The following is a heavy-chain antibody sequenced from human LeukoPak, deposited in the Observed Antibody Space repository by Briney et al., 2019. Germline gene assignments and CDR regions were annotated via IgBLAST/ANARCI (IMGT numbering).Heavy chain of an antibody. CDR3: ARIRGDYNFSDI. V-gene: IGHV2-70*11. Sequence: SGPTLSNPTPTLTLTCTFSGFSLSTSGLCVSWIRQPPVKALEWLARIDWDDDKYYSTSLKTRLTISKDAAKNQVVLTMTNMDPVDTATYYCARIRGDYNFSDIWGQGTMVSVSS. D-gene: IGHD4-17*01. CDR2: IDWDDDK. CDR1: GFSLSTSGLC. J-gene: IGHJ3*02.